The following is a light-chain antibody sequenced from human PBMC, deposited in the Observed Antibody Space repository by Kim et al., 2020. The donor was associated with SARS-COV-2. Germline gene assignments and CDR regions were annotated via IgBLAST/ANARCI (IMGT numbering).Light chain of an antibody. CDR3: QVYNNNFRV. Sequence: SYVQWYQQRPGSAPITIIYEDDQRHSGVPDRFSGSLDRSSNSASLTISGLRTEDEADYYCQVYNNNFRVFGGGTQLTVL. V-gene: IGLV6-57*02. CDR2: EDD. J-gene: IGLJ2*01. CDR1: SY.